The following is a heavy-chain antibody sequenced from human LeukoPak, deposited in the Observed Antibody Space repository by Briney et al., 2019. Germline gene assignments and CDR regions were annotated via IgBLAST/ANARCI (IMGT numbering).Heavy chain of an antibody. CDR1: GYTFTSYY. J-gene: IGHJ6*03. CDR2: INPSGGST. CDR3: ARGPSITMVRGGQWYYYMDV. Sequence: GSVKVSCKASGYTFTSYYMHWVRHAPGQELEWIGIINPSGGSTSYAQMFQGRVTMTRDTSTSTVYMELSSLRSEDTAVYYCARGPSITMVRGGQWYYYMDVWGKGTTVTISS. V-gene: IGHV1-46*01. D-gene: IGHD3-10*01.